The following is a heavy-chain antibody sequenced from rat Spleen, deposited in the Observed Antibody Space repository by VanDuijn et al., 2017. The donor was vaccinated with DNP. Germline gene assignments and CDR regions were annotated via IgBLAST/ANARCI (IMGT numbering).Heavy chain of an antibody. CDR1: GFNFNDYW. J-gene: IGHJ2*01. CDR2: IKKDSSTI. CDR3: ARGPNYGSGPDFFDY. D-gene: IGHD1-11*01. V-gene: IGHV4-2*01. Sequence: EVQLVESGGGLVLPGRSLKLSCAASGFNFNDYWMGWARQAPGKGLAWIAEIKKDSSTINYSPSLRDYFTISRDNAQNTLYLQMSRLGSEDTATYYCARGPNYGSGPDFFDYWGQGVMVTVSS.